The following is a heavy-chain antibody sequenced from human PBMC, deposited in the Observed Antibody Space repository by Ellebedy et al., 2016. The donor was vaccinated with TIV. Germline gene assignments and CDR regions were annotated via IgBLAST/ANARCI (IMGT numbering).Heavy chain of an antibody. CDR1: GFTFTNYW. J-gene: IGHJ4*02. CDR2: LNSNGSST. Sequence: GESLKISCAASGFTFTNYWMHWVRQAPGKGLVWVSRLNSNGSSTTYADSVKGRFTISRDNAKNTLNLQMNSLRAEDTAVYYCASRPNGDYHFLDYWGQGTLVTVSS. CDR3: ASRPNGDYHFLDY. V-gene: IGHV3-74*03. D-gene: IGHD4-17*01.